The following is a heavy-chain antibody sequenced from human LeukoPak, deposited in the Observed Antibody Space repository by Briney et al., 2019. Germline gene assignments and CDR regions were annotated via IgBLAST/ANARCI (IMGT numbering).Heavy chain of an antibody. Sequence: GGSLRLSCEVSGFTFSSYAMTWVRQVPGRGLEWLAYMTASSVTFYYADSVRGRFTIPRDNARNSLFLQMNSLTVEGTAVYYCARSLSGYDPLSAFWGQGTLVTVSS. V-gene: IGHV3-48*03. CDR3: ARSLSGYDPLSAF. D-gene: IGHD5-12*01. J-gene: IGHJ4*02. CDR1: GFTFSSYA. CDR2: MTASSVTF.